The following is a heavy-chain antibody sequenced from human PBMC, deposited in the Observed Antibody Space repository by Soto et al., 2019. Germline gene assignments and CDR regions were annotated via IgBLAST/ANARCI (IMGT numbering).Heavy chain of an antibody. D-gene: IGHD3-9*01. CDR1: GFTFSSYA. CDR2: ISGSGGST. Sequence: GGSLRLSCAASGFTFSSYAMSWVRQAPGKGLEWVSAISGSGGSTYYADSVKGRFTISRDNSKNTLYLQMNSLRAEETAVYYCAKSIDDILTSYLTIFGYRGQGSLFTVAS. J-gene: IGHJ4*02. V-gene: IGHV3-23*01. CDR3: AKSIDDILTSYLTIFGY.